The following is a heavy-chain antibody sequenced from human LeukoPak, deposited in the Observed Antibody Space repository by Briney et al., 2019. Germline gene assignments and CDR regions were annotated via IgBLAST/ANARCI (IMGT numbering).Heavy chain of an antibody. J-gene: IGHJ3*02. CDR3: ARLFGDYVPFDI. V-gene: IGHV4-4*02. CDR1: GGSISSSNW. CDR2: IYHSGST. D-gene: IGHD4-17*01. Sequence: SETLSLTCAVSGGSISSSNWWSWVRQPPGKGLEWIGEIYHSGSTNYNPSPKSRVTISVDKSKNQFSLKLSSVTAADTAVYYCARLFGDYVPFDIWGQGTMVTVSS.